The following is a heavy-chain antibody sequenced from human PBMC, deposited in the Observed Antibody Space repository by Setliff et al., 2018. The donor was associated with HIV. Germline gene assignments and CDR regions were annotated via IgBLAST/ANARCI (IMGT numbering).Heavy chain of an antibody. J-gene: IGHJ4*02. CDR1: GGSISSSSYY. Sequence: PSETLSLTCTVSGGSISSSSYYWGWIRQPPGKGPEWIGSLYYRGTTYYNPSLKSRVTMSVDSSKNQFSLKVNSVTAADTAVYYCARLRPSVADRSYFDHWGQGTLVTVSS. D-gene: IGHD6-19*01. CDR2: LYYRGTT. V-gene: IGHV4-39*01. CDR3: ARLRPSVADRSYFDH.